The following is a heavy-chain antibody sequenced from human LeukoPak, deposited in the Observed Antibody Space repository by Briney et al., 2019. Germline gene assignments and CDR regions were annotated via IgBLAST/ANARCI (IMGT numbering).Heavy chain of an antibody. V-gene: IGHV3-64*02. J-gene: IGHJ4*02. D-gene: IGHD2-15*01. CDR3: ARQLTCSGDSCWCAFDY. CDR2: ISSNGSST. Sequence: PGGSLRLSCAASGFTFSTYSMYWVRQAPGKGLEYVSVISSNGSSTFYADSVKGRFTISRDNSKNTLYLQMGSLRAEDMAVYYGARQLTCSGDSCWCAFDYWGQGALVTVSS. CDR1: GFTFSTYS.